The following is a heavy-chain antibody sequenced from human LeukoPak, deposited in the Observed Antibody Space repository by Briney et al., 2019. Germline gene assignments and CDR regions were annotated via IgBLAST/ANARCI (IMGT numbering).Heavy chain of an antibody. Sequence: GGSLRLSCAASGFTFSSYAMSWVRQAPGKGLEWVSGISGSGGSTYYADSVKGRFTISRDNSKNTLYLQMNSLRAEDTAVYYCATTGHIRYSCWGQGALVTVSS. V-gene: IGHV3-23*01. J-gene: IGHJ4*02. CDR3: ATTGHIRYSC. CDR2: ISGSGGST. D-gene: IGHD3-9*01. CDR1: GFTFSSYA.